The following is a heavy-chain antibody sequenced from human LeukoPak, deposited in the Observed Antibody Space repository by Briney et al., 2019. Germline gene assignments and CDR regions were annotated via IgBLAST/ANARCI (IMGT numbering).Heavy chain of an antibody. CDR3: ARGSTSAAGITY. J-gene: IGHJ4*02. CDR2: ISYDGSNK. Sequence: GGSLRLSCAASGFTFSSYGMHWVRQAPGKGLEWVAVISYDGSNKYYADSVKGRFTISRDNSKNTLYLQMNSLRVEDTALYYCARGSTSAAGITYWGQGTLVTVSS. CDR1: GFTFSSYG. D-gene: IGHD6-13*01. V-gene: IGHV3-30*03.